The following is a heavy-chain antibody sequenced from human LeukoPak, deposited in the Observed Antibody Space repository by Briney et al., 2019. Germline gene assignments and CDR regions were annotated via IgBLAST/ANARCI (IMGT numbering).Heavy chain of an antibody. CDR3: ARGHYGLDC. V-gene: IGHV3-7*01. CDR2: IKEDGSEK. CDR1: GFTFSNYW. D-gene: IGHD4-17*01. J-gene: IGHJ4*02. Sequence: GGSLKLSCAASGFTFSNYWISWVRQAPGKGLEWVANIKEDGSEKYYVDSVKSRFTLSRDNAKNSLYLQMNSLRAEDTAVYYCARGHYGLDCWGQGTLVIVSS.